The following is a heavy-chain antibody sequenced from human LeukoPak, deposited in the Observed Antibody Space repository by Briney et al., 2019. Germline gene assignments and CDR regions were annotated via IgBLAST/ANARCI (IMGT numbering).Heavy chain of an antibody. D-gene: IGHD3-22*01. CDR2: ISSSSRTI. CDR1: GFTFSNYN. Sequence: GSLRLSCAASGFTFSNYNINWVRPAPGKGLEWVSYISSSSRTIYSADSVKGRFTISKDNAKNSLYLQMNSLRAEDTAVYYCARDLSVVTAMIVVVIPDAFDIWGQGTMVTVSS. J-gene: IGHJ3*02. CDR3: ARDLSVVTAMIVVVIPDAFDI. V-gene: IGHV3-48*01.